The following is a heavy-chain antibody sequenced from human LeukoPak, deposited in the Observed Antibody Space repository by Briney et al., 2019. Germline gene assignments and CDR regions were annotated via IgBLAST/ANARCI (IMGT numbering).Heavy chain of an antibody. CDR3: ARIRAVSGNFLLDY. Sequence: SGPTLVKPPQTLTLTCTFSGFSLNTGGMCVSWIRQPPGKALEWLARIDWDDDKFYSTSLTTRLTISKDTSKNQVVLTMTNMDPADTATYYCARIRAVSGNFLLDYWGQGTLVTVSS. CDR1: GFSLNTGGMC. D-gene: IGHD6-19*01. V-gene: IGHV2-70*17. J-gene: IGHJ4*02. CDR2: IDWDDDK.